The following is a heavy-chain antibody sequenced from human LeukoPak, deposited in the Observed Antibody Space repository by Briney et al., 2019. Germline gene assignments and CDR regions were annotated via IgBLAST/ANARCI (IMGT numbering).Heavy chain of an antibody. Sequence: SETLSLTCTVSGGSISSSSYYWGWIRQPPGKGLEWIGSIYYSGSTYYNPSLKSRVTISADTSKNQFSLKLSSVTAADTAVYYCARLSDSSATFDYWGQGTLVTVSS. CDR3: ARLSDSSATFDY. J-gene: IGHJ4*02. CDR2: IYYSGST. V-gene: IGHV4-39*01. D-gene: IGHD3-22*01. CDR1: GGSISSSSYY.